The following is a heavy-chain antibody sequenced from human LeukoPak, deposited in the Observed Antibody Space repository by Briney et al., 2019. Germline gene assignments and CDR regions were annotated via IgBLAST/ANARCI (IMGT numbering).Heavy chain of an antibody. D-gene: IGHD3-10*01. J-gene: IGHJ4*02. CDR3: ARGLYGSGSFDY. Sequence: ASVKVSCKASGYTSTGYYMHWVRQAPGQGLEWMGWINPNSGGTNYAQKFQGRVTMTRDTSISTAYMELSRLRSDDTAVYYCARGLYGSGSFDYWGQGTLVTVSS. CDR1: GYTSTGYY. V-gene: IGHV1-2*02. CDR2: INPNSGGT.